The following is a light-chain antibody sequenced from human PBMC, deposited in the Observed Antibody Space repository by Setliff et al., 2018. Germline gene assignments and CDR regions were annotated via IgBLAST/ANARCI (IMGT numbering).Light chain of an antibody. CDR1: SSDVGTYNL. J-gene: IGLJ2*01. CDR2: EVS. Sequence: QSALTQPASVSGSPGQSITISCIGTSSDVGTYNLVSWYQHHPGKAPKLIIYEVSKRPSGVSNRFSGSKSGNTASLTISGLQAEDETDYYCYSFAGGSTFSVFGGGTKVTVL. V-gene: IGLV2-23*02. CDR3: YSFAGGSTFSV.